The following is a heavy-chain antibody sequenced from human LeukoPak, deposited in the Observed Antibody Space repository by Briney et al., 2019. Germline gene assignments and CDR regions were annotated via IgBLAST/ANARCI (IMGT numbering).Heavy chain of an antibody. V-gene: IGHV3-7*01. CDR2: INPDGNKK. CDR3: ARDLAYSRLDY. D-gene: IGHD5-18*01. Sequence: GGSLRLSCAVSGLTFSSSWMDWVRQAPGKGLEWVASINPDGNKKYSADSVKGRFTISRDNAENSLYLQMNSLRVEGTAFYYCARDLAYSRLDYWGQGMLVTVS. J-gene: IGHJ4*02. CDR1: GLTFSSSW.